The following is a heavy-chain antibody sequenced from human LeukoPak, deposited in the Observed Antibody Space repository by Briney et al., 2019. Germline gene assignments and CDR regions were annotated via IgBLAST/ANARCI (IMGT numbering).Heavy chain of an antibody. Sequence: GASVKVSCKASGYTFTSYDINWGRQATGQGLEWMGWMNPNSGNTGYAQKFQGRVTMTRNTSISTAYMELSSLRSEDTAVYYCARLDILTGYSSDYWGQGTLVTVSS. J-gene: IGHJ4*02. CDR3: ARLDILTGYSSDY. CDR2: MNPNSGNT. V-gene: IGHV1-8*01. CDR1: GYTFTSYD. D-gene: IGHD3-9*01.